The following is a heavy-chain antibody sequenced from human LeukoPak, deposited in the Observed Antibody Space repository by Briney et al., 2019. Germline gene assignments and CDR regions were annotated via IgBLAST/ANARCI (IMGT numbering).Heavy chain of an antibody. CDR2: MNPNSGNT. V-gene: IGHV1-8*01. D-gene: IGHD2-2*01. Sequence: ASVKVSCKASGYTFTSYDINWVRQATGQGLEWMGWMNPNSGNTGYAQKFQGRVTMTRNTSISTAYMELSSPRSEDTAVYYCARTGIVVEPYYYGMDVWGQGTTVTVSS. CDR3: ARTGIVVEPYYYGMDV. CDR1: GYTFTSYD. J-gene: IGHJ6*02.